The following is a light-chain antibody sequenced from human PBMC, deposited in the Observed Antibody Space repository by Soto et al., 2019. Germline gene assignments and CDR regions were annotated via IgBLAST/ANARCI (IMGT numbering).Light chain of an antibody. CDR3: QQGHNWPLT. CDR1: QSISTE. J-gene: IGKJ2*01. CDR2: SAS. Sequence: EIVMTQSPATLSVSPGERATLSCRASQSISTELAWYQQKPGQPPRLLIYSASTRATGVPARFTGSGSGSEFTLTTSGRQSEDFAVYYCQQGHNWPLTFVQGTRLEI. V-gene: IGKV3-15*01.